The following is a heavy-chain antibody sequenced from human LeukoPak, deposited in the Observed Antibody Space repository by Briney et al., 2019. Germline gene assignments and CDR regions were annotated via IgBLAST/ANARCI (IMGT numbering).Heavy chain of an antibody. D-gene: IGHD6-19*01. CDR1: GYTFTSYD. J-gene: IGHJ4*02. Sequence: GASVKVSCKASGYTFTSYDINWVRQATGQGLEWMGGIIPIFGTANYAQKFQGRVTITADESTSTAYMELSSLRSEDTAVYYCAREDSSHSWGQGTLVTVSS. CDR3: AREDSSHS. CDR2: IIPIFGTA. V-gene: IGHV1-69*13.